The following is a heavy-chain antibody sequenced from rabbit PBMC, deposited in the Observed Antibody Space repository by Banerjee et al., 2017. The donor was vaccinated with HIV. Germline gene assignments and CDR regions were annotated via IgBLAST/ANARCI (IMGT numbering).Heavy chain of an antibody. J-gene: IGHJ6*01. Sequence: QEQLVESGGGLVQPEGSLTVTCKASGLDFSGSNYWVCWVRQAPGKGLEWIACIYAGNSGGTYYASWAQGRFTISKTSSTTVTLQMTSLTAADTATYFCAREDDYDDYLAGMDLWGQGTLVTVS. CDR2: IYAGNSGGT. CDR1: GLDFSGSNYW. V-gene: IGHV1S45*01. CDR3: AREDDYDDYLAGMDL. D-gene: IGHD2-1*01.